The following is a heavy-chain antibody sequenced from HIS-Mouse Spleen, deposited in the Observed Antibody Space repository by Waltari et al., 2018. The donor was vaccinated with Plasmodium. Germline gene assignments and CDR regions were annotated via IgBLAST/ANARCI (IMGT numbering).Heavy chain of an antibody. D-gene: IGHD3-3*01. CDR2: INPNSGGT. CDR1: GYTFTDYY. J-gene: IGHJ4*02. Sequence: QVQLVQSGAEVKKPGASVKVSCKASGYTFTDYYMHWVRQDPGQGIEWMGWINPNSGGTNYAQSCQGRVTMTRDTSISTAYMELSRLRSDDTAVYYCARTMTPYYDFWSGYYWGQGTLVTVSS. V-gene: IGHV1-2*02. CDR3: ARTMTPYYDFWSGYY.